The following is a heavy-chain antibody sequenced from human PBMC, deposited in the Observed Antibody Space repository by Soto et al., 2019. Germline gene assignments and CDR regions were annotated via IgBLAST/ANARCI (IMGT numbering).Heavy chain of an antibody. CDR3: ARDGRAGYCSGGSCQGWFDP. CDR1: GGSISSYY. J-gene: IGHJ5*02. CDR2: IYYSGST. V-gene: IGHV4-59*01. D-gene: IGHD2-15*01. Sequence: SETLSLTCTVSGGSISSYYWSWIRQPPGKGLEWIGYIYYSGSTNYNPSLKSRVTISVDTSKNQFSLKLSSVTAADTAVYYCARDGRAGYCSGGSCQGWFDPWGQGTLVTVSS.